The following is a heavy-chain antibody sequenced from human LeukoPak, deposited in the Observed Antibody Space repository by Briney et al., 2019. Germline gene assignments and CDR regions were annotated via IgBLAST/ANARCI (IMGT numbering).Heavy chain of an antibody. CDR1: GFTFRTYG. CDR3: ARVRDVYNHVFEN. V-gene: IGHV3-30*03. J-gene: IGHJ4*02. Sequence: GGSLRLSCAASGFTFRTYGIHWVRQAPGKGLEWVAVISYDGSNKYYADSVKGRFTISRDNSKNTLHLQMNNLRVDDTAVYYCARVRDVYNHVFENWGQGTLVTVS. CDR2: ISYDGSNK. D-gene: IGHD5-24*01.